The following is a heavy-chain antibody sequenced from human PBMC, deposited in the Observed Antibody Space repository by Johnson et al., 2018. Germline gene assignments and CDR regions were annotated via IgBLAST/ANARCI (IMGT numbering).Heavy chain of an antibody. CDR3: ARGKMSSGHAFDI. CDR2: ISYDGSDE. V-gene: IGHV3-30*03. Sequence: QVQLVESGGGVVQPGRSLRLSCAASGFTFSSYGIHWVRQTPGKGLEWVAVISYDGSDEYYADSVKGRFTISRDNAKNSLYLQMNSLREEDTAVYYCARGKMSSGHAFDIWGQGTMVTVSS. J-gene: IGHJ3*02. D-gene: IGHD6-19*01. CDR1: GFTFSSYG.